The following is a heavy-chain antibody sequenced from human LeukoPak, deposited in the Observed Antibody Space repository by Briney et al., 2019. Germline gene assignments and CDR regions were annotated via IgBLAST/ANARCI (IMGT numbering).Heavy chain of an antibody. Sequence: GGSLRLSCAASGFTFSKFAMSWVRQAPGKGLEWVAAISGSGGSTYYADSVKGRLTISRDNSKNTLYLQMNSLRAEDTAIYYCAKRVQLERAYYFDYWGQGTLVTVSS. CDR2: ISGSGGST. CDR3: AKRVQLERAYYFDY. D-gene: IGHD1-1*01. J-gene: IGHJ4*02. CDR1: GFTFSKFA. V-gene: IGHV3-23*01.